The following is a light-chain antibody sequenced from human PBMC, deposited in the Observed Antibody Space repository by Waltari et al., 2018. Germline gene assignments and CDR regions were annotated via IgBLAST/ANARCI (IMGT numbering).Light chain of an antibody. CDR3: QHYYDNPPLT. Sequence: IQMTQSPSALSASVGDRVTISCRASQNLYSNLSWYQQKPGKAPKLLIYAASSLQSGIPSRFSGSGSGTDFTLTISSLQPEDSAAYYCQHYYDNPPLTFGGGTKVEIK. V-gene: IGKV1-6*01. CDR2: AAS. J-gene: IGKJ4*01. CDR1: QNLYSN.